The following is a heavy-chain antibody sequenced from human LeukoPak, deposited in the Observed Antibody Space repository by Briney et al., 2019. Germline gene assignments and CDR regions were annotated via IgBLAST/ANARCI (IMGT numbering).Heavy chain of an antibody. CDR2: ISSSSSYI. J-gene: IGHJ4*02. CDR3: ARRGFWSGIDY. D-gene: IGHD3-3*01. Sequence: GGSLRLSCAASGFTFSSYSMNWVRQAPGKGLEWVSSISSSSSYIYYADSVKGRFTISRDNAKNSLYLQMNSLRAEDTVVYYCARRGFWSGIDYWGQGTLVTVSS. CDR1: GFTFSSYS. V-gene: IGHV3-21*01.